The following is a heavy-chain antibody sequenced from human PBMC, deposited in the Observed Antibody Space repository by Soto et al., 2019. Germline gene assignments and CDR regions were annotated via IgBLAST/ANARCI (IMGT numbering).Heavy chain of an antibody. D-gene: IGHD3-16*02. CDR3: ASDGLITFGVVIVIHWFDP. CDR1: GYTFTSYG. CDR2: ISAYNGNT. V-gene: IGHV1-18*01. J-gene: IGHJ5*02. Sequence: QVQLVQSGAEVKKPGASVKVSCKASGYTFTSYGISWVRQAPGQGLEWMGWISAYNGNTNYAQKLQGRVTMTTDTSTRAAYMELRSRSSDDTAVYYCASDGLITFGVVIVIHWFDPWGQGTLVTVSS.